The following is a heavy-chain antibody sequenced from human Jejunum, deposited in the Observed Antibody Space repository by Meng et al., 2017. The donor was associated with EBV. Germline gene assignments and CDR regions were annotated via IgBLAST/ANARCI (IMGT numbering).Heavy chain of an antibody. J-gene: IGHJ5*02. V-gene: IGHV4-4*02. D-gene: IGHD5-12*01. CDR1: GASISSSHW. CDR2: IYYTGRT. CDR3: ATSMSGYSYGYS. Sequence: HVLGQESGPRLVQPSGPPSLTCAVSGASISSSHWWSWVRQAPGEGLEWIGEIYYTGRTNYNPSLKSRVSMSIDKSKNQFSLNLNSVTVADTAVYYCATSMSGYSYGYSWGQGTLVTVSS.